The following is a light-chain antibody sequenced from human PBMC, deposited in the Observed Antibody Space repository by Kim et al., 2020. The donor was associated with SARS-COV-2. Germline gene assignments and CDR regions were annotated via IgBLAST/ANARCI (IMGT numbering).Light chain of an antibody. CDR1: QSVRSN. J-gene: IGKJ1*01. V-gene: IGKV3-15*01. CDR3: QQYNNLPRT. CDR2: GAS. Sequence: VSPGERATLSCRASQSVRSNLAWYQQKPGQAPRLLIYGASTRATGIPARFSGGGSGTEFTLTITSLQSEDFAVYYCQQYNNLPRTFGQGTKVDIK.